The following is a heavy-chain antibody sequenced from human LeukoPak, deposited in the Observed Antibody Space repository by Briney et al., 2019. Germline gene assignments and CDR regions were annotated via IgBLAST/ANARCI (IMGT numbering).Heavy chain of an antibody. D-gene: IGHD3-22*01. CDR3: ARQQRITMIVVVLNWFDP. V-gene: IGHV4-39*01. CDR2: IYYSGST. CDR1: GGSINDFY. J-gene: IGHJ5*02. Sequence: PSETLSLTCSVSGGSINDFYWTWIRQPPGKGLEWIGSIYYSGSTYYNPSLKSRVTISVDTSKNQFSLKLSSVTAADTAVYYCARQQRITMIVVVLNWFDPWGQGTLVTVSS.